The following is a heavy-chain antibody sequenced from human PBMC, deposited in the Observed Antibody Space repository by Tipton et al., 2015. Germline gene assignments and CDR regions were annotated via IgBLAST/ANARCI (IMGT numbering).Heavy chain of an antibody. D-gene: IGHD4-17*01. Sequence: TLSLTCTVSGGSISSGDYYWYWIRQHPGKGLEWIGYIYSSGSTYYNPSLKRRVTISVDTSKNQFSLKLSSVSAADTAVYYCASHYSTVTIPYYYYGMDVWGQGTTVTVSS. CDR2: IYSSGST. J-gene: IGHJ6*02. CDR1: GGSISSGDYY. CDR3: ASHYSTVTIPYYYYGMDV. V-gene: IGHV4-31*03.